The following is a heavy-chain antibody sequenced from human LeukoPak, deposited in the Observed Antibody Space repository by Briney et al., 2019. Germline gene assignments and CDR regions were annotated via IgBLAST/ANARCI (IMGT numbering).Heavy chain of an antibody. CDR2: IYHSGST. Sequence: SETLSLTCTVSGGSISSGGYYWSWIRQPPGKGLEWIGYIYHSGSTYYNPSLKSRVTISVDRSKNQFSLKLSSVTAADTAVYYCARLSIAVAGPSYWGQGTLVTVSS. CDR3: ARLSIAVAGPSY. J-gene: IGHJ4*02. CDR1: GGSISSGGYY. V-gene: IGHV4-30-2*01. D-gene: IGHD6-19*01.